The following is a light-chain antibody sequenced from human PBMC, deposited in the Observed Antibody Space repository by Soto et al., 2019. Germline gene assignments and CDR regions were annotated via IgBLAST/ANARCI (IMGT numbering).Light chain of an antibody. CDR2: EVS. J-gene: IGLJ1*01. CDR3: SSYTSSRSLV. Sequence: QSALTQPASVSGSPGQSITISCTGTSSDVGGYNYVSWYQQHPGKAPKLMIYEVSNRPSGVSNRSSGSKSGNTASLTISGLQAEDEADYYCSSYTSSRSLVFGTGTKVTVL. V-gene: IGLV2-14*01. CDR1: SSDVGGYNY.